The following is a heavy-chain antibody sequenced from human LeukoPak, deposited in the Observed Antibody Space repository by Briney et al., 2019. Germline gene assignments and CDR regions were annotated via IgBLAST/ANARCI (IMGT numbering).Heavy chain of an antibody. Sequence: PGGSLRLSCAASGFTFSSYGMHWVRQAPGKGLEWVAVISYDGSNKYYADSVKGRFTISRDNSKNTLYLQMNSLRAEDTAVYYCARAWRKYSSGWYAFWFDPWGQGTLVTVSS. CDR2: ISYDGSNK. CDR1: GFTFSSYG. CDR3: ARAWRKYSSGWYAFWFDP. V-gene: IGHV3-30*03. J-gene: IGHJ5*02. D-gene: IGHD6-19*01.